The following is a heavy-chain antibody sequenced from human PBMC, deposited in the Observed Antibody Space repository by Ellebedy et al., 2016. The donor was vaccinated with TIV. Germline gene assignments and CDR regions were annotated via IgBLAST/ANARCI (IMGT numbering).Heavy chain of an antibody. CDR2: IRNTGGAT. CDR3: AKDPRSYATSLDY. Sequence: GESLKISXAASGFTFSTYGMTWVRQAPGKGLEWVSTIRNTGGATYYADSVEARFTISRDNSKNTLYLQMNSLRPEDTAMYYCAKDPRSYATSLDYWGQGTLVTVSS. D-gene: IGHD1-26*01. V-gene: IGHV3-23*01. J-gene: IGHJ4*02. CDR1: GFTFSTYG.